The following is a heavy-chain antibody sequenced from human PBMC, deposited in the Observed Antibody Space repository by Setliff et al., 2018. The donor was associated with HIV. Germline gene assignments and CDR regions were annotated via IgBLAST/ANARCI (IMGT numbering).Heavy chain of an antibody. Sequence: PSETLSLTCSVSDGSTTGYHWNWIRQSAEKGLEWIGRMYYTGNTDYNPSLKSRAIMSIDRSRNQFSLKVHSVTAADTAVYYCARARITMTGGRLEPYAFDRWGQGTLVTVSS. CDR3: ARARITMTGGRLEPYAFDR. J-gene: IGHJ4*02. CDR2: MYYTGNT. D-gene: IGHD3-22*01. V-gene: IGHV4-4*07. CDR1: DGSTTGYH.